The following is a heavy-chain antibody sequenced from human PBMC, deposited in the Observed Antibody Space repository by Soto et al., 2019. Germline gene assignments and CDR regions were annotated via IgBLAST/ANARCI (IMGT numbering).Heavy chain of an antibody. D-gene: IGHD3-22*01. Sequence: PGGSLRLSCAASGFTFSSYAMHWVRQAPGKGLEWVAVISYDGSNKYYADSVKGRFTISRDNSKNTLHLQMNSLRVVYTAVYYCARVSVPTDHYDPLGPWGQGTLVTVSS. CDR2: ISYDGSNK. CDR1: GFTFSSYA. V-gene: IGHV3-30-3*01. CDR3: ARVSVPTDHYDPLGP. J-gene: IGHJ5*02.